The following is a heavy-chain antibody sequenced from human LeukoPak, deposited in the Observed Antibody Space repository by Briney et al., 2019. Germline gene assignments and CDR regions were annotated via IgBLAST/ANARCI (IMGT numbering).Heavy chain of an antibody. V-gene: IGHV3-23*01. CDR2: LSSSGGFT. Sequence: GGSLRLSCAASGFXFTNYAMTWVRQAPGKGLEWVSTLSSSGGFTYYANSVKGRFTISRDNSKNTLYLQMDSLRAEDTALYYCAKHSLKTGYSRGRIWDSWGQGTVVTVSS. J-gene: IGHJ4*02. CDR3: AKHSLKTGYSRGRIWDS. D-gene: IGHD6-19*01. CDR1: GFXFTNYA.